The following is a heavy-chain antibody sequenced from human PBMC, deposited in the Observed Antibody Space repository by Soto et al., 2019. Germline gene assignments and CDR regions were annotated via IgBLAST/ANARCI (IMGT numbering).Heavy chain of an antibody. V-gene: IGHV3-23*01. CDR1: GFTFSSYA. Sequence: GGSLRLSCAASGFTFSSYAMSWVRQAPGKGLEWVSAISGSGGSTYYADSVKGRFTISRDNSKNTLYLQMNSLRAEDTAVYYCANYLLDCSSTSCSFYYYMDVWGKGTTVTVSS. J-gene: IGHJ6*03. CDR2: ISGSGGST. CDR3: ANYLLDCSSTSCSFYYYMDV. D-gene: IGHD2-2*01.